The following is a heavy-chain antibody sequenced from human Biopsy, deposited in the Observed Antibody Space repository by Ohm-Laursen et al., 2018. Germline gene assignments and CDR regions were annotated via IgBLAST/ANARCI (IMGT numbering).Heavy chain of an antibody. D-gene: IGHD3-22*01. CDR1: GESFNGYY. CDR3: VRGVDYYDPYHYYALDV. CDR2: INHSGRT. J-gene: IGHJ6*02. V-gene: IGHV4-34*01. Sequence: SETLSLTCAVYGESFNGYYWSWIRQTPGKGLEWIGEINHSGRTNYNPSLKSRVTISVDTSKNQFSLKVRSVTAADTAVYYCVRGVDYYDPYHYYALDVQGQGTTVTVSS.